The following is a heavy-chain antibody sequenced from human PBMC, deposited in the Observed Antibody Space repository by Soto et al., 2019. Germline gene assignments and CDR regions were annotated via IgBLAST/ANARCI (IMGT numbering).Heavy chain of an antibody. J-gene: IGHJ5*02. CDR2: IIPILNIA. Sequence: QVQLVQSGAEVKKPGSSVKVSCKASGGTFSSYPISWVRQAPGQGLEWMGRIIPILNIANYAQKFQGRVTLTADKSTNTAYMELSSQRSEDTAVYYCARTRAATDSLYWFDPWGQGTLVTVSS. CDR1: GGTFSSYP. V-gene: IGHV1-69*02. CDR3: ARTRAATDSLYWFDP. D-gene: IGHD6-25*01.